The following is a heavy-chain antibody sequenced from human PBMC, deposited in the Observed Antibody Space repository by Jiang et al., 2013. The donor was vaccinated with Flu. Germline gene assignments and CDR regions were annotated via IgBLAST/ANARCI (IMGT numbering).Heavy chain of an antibody. CDR1: GFSLSTSGMC. Sequence: KPTQTLTLTCTFSGFSLSTSGMCVSWIRQPPGKALEWLAFVYWNDDKRYRPTLQSRLTITKDTSKNQVVLIMTNMDPVDTATYYCAHRPPRYSSGWYADYWGQGTLVTVSS. J-gene: IGHJ4*02. V-gene: IGHV2-5*08. CDR2: VYWNDDK. D-gene: IGHD6-19*01. CDR3: AHRPPRYSSGWYADY.